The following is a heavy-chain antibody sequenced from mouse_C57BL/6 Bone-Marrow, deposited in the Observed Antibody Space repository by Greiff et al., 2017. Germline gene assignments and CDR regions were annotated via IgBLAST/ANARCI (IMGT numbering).Heavy chain of an antibody. Sequence: VQVVESGPELVKPGASVKISCKAPGYAFSRSWINWVKQRPGKGLEGIGRLYPGDGDTNNNGKFKGKATLTADKSSSTAYMQLSRLTSDDSAVYICARSGDYDVGFAYWGQGTLVTVSA. J-gene: IGHJ3*01. D-gene: IGHD2-4*01. V-gene: IGHV1-82*01. CDR2: LYPGDGDT. CDR3: ARSGDYDVGFAY. CDR1: GYAFSRSW.